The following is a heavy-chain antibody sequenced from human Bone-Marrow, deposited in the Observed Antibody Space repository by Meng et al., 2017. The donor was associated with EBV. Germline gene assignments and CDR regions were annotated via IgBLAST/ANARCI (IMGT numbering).Heavy chain of an antibody. D-gene: IGHD3-10*01. J-gene: IGHJ4*02. Sequence: QLQVGQAGHVEHKPGPSGKFSCKSSGGTFSSDAISWVRQSPGQGLEWMGGLIPMLGAPNYAQKFQDRVTIIADKSMSIHYMELSSLRSDDTAVYYCASESGRGYTPDYWGRGTLVTVSS. V-gene: IGHV1-69*06. CDR1: GGTFSSDA. CDR3: ASESGRGYTPDY. CDR2: LIPMLGAP.